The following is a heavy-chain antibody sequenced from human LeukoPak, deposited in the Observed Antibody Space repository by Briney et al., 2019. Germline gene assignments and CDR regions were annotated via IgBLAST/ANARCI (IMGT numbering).Heavy chain of an antibody. J-gene: IGHJ3*02. CDR2: IYYSGST. CDR3: ARESANWRAFDI. CDR1: GGSIRSYY. V-gene: IGHV4-59*01. D-gene: IGHD7-27*01. Sequence: SETLSLTCTVSGGSIRSYYCSWIRQLPGKGLEWIGSIYYSGSTSYSPSLKSRVTISVDTSKNQFSLKLNSVTAADTAVYYCARESANWRAFDIWGQGTMVSVSS.